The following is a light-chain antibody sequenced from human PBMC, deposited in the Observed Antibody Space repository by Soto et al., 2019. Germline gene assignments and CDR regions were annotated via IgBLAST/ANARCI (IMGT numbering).Light chain of an antibody. CDR3: AAWDDGLIGSVA. Sequence: QSVLTQPPSASGTPGQRVTISCSGRSSKIGKNTVNWYQQLPGTAPQLLIFRNNQRPSGVPDRFSGSKSGTSASLTISGLQSDDEADYYCAAWDDGLIGSVAFGGGTKVTVL. CDR2: RNN. CDR1: SSKIGKNT. J-gene: IGLJ2*01. V-gene: IGLV1-44*01.